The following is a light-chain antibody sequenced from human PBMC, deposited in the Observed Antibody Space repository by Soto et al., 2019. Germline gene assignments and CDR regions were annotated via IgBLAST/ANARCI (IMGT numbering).Light chain of an antibody. Sequence: QSALTQPPSVSRSPGQSVAISCTGTSSVVVSYNRVSWYQQPPGGAPKLMIYEVSNRPSGLPDRFSGSKSGNTASLTISGLQAEDESDYYCNSYTGSSTYAFGTGTKLTVL. CDR1: SSVVVSYNR. V-gene: IGLV2-18*02. CDR2: EVS. J-gene: IGLJ1*01. CDR3: NSYTGSSTYA.